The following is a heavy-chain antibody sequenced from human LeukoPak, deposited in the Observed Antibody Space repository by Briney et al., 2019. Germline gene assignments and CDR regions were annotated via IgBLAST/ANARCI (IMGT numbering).Heavy chain of an antibody. CDR2: IYHSGST. J-gene: IGHJ3*02. CDR3: ARSLYYYGSDSFDI. D-gene: IGHD3-10*01. Sequence: SETLSLTCTVSGGSISSSNWWSWVRQPPGKGLEWIGEIYHSGSTNYNPSLKSRVTMSVDTSKNQFSLKLSSVTAADTAVYYCARSLYYYGSDSFDIWGQGTMVTVSS. CDR1: GGSISSSNW. V-gene: IGHV4-4*02.